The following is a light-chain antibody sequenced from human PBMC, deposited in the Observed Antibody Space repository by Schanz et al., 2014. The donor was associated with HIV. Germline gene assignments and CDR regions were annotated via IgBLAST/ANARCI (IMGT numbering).Light chain of an antibody. Sequence: QSALTQPPSASGSPGHSVTISCTGTTSDIGAYNYVSWYQLHPGRAPKLIIFEVNRRPSGVPNRFSGSKSGNTASLTVSELLAEDEADYYCASYTTSHTFVFGTGTKLTVL. CDR3: ASYTTSHTFV. CDR1: TSDIGAYNY. V-gene: IGLV2-8*01. CDR2: EVN. J-gene: IGLJ1*01.